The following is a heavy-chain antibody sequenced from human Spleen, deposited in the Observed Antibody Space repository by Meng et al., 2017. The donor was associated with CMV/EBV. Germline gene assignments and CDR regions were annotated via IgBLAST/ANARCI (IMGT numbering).Heavy chain of an antibody. V-gene: IGHV4-39*07. CDR2: INHSGST. CDR3: ASFHRYCSSTSCDLVPSY. J-gene: IGHJ4*02. CDR1: GGSISSGGYY. Sequence: SETLSLTCTVSGGSISSGGYYWSWIRQPPGKGLEWIGEINHSGSTNYNPSLKSRVTISVDTSKNQFSLKLSSVTAADTAVYYCASFHRYCSSTSCDLVPSYWGQGTLVTVSS. D-gene: IGHD2-2*01.